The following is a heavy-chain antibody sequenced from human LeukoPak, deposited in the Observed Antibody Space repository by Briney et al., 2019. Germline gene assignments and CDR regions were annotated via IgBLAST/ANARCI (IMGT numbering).Heavy chain of an antibody. Sequence: GASVKVSCKASGYTFTSYAIHWVRQAPGQGLEWMGWINPNSGGTNFAQKFQGRVTMTRDTSISTAYMDLTRLRSDDTAVYYCARDGAYSGSVDQDYYYGMDVWGQGTTVTVSS. J-gene: IGHJ6*02. CDR3: ARDGAYSGSVDQDYYYGMDV. CDR2: INPNSGGT. CDR1: GYTFTSYA. V-gene: IGHV1-2*02. D-gene: IGHD1-26*01.